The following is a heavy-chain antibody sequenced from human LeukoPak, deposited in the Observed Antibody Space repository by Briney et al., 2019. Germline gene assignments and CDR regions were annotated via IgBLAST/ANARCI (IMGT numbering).Heavy chain of an antibody. CDR1: GFTFSSYW. Sequence: GGSLRLACAAAGFTFSSYWISWVRQAPGKGREWVANIKQDGSEKYYVDSVKGRFTISRDNAKNSLYLQMNSLRAEDTAVYYCARDRISKGYCSSTSCYHYYYYYMDVWGKGTTVTVSS. D-gene: IGHD2-2*01. CDR2: IKQDGSEK. CDR3: ARDRISKGYCSSTSCYHYYYYYMDV. V-gene: IGHV3-7*01. J-gene: IGHJ6*03.